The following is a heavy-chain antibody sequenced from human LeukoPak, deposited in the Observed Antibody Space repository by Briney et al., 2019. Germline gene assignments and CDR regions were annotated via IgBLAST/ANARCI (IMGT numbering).Heavy chain of an antibody. CDR3: ARRRRWRSTSCCWVDP. V-gene: IGHV1-8*01. CDR2: MNPNSGNT. CDR1: GYTFPSYD. Sequence: SVKVSYQASGYTFPSYDINWVRPATGQGLEWMGWMNPNSGNTGYAQKFQGRVTMTRNTSISTAYMELSSLRSEDTAVYYCARRRRWRSTSCCWVDPWGQGTLVTVSS. D-gene: IGHD2-2*01. J-gene: IGHJ5*02.